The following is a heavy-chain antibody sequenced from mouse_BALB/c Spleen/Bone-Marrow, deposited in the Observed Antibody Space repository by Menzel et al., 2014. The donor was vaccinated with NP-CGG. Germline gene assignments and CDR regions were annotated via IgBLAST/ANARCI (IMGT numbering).Heavy chain of an antibody. J-gene: IGHJ4*01. V-gene: IGHV1S135*01. D-gene: IGHD1-1*01. CDR2: IDPYSGGS. CDR1: GYTFTNYN. CDR3: ARGVYYDYYAMDY. Sequence: VQLKQSGPELVKPGASVKVSCKASGYTFTNYNMYWVKQSHGKSLEWIGYIDPYSGGSRYNQNFKGKATLTVDKSSSTAYMHLNSLTSEDSAVYYCARGVYYDYYAMDYWGQGTSVTVSS.